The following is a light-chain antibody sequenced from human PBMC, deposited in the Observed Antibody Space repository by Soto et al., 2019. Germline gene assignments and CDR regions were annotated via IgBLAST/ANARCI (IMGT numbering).Light chain of an antibody. CDR1: QSVSSNY. Sequence: EIVLTQSPGTLSLSPGERATLSCRASQSVSSNYLAWYQQRPGQAPRLLIFGASYRATGIPDRFSGSGSGTDFTLTISRLEPEDFALYYCQQYGSSPPNFTFGPGTKVDSK. V-gene: IGKV3-20*01. J-gene: IGKJ3*01. CDR2: GAS. CDR3: QQYGSSPPNFT.